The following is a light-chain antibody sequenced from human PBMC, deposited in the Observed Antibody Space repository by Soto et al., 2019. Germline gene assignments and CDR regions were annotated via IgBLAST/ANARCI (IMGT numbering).Light chain of an antibody. Sequence: QSVLTQPPSASSTPGQTVTISCSGSTSNIGTFYVYWYQHLPGTAPKLLIYLGDQRASGVSDRFSGSKSGTSASLAINGLRYDDEADYYCAAWDDNMNAYVFGSGTEVTVL. CDR1: TSNIGTFY. CDR3: AAWDDNMNAYV. V-gene: IGLV1-47*02. CDR2: LGD. J-gene: IGLJ1*01.